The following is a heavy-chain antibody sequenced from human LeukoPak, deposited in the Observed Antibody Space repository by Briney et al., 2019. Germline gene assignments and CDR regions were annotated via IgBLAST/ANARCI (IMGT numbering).Heavy chain of an antibody. J-gene: IGHJ4*02. CDR1: GGSISSSSYY. Sequence: PSETLSLTCTVSGGSISSSSYYWGWIRQPPGKGLEWIGSIYYSGSTYYNPSLKSRVTISVDTSKNQFSLKLSSVTAADTAVNYCARHSGPPYYFDYWGQGTLVTVSS. CDR2: IYYSGST. CDR3: ARHSGPPYYFDY. V-gene: IGHV4-39*01. D-gene: IGHD3-10*01.